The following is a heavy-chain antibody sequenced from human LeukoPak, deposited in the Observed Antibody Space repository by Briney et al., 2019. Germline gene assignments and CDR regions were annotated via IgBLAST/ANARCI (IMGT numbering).Heavy chain of an antibody. D-gene: IGHD3-10*01. CDR1: GGSFSGYY. Sequence: PSETLSLTCAVYGGSFSGYYWSWTRQPPGKGLEWIGEINHSGSTNYNPSLKSRVTISVDTSKNQFSLKLSSVTAADTAVYYCASLTIIYYWGQGTLVTVSS. J-gene: IGHJ4*02. V-gene: IGHV4-34*01. CDR2: INHSGST. CDR3: ASLTIIYY.